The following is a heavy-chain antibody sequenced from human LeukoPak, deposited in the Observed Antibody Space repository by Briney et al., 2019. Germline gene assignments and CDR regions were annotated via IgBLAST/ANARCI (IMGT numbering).Heavy chain of an antibody. J-gene: IGHJ4*02. Sequence: PGGSLRLSCAASGFTFSSYAMNCVRQAPGKGLEWVSAISGSGGSTDYADSVKGRFTISRDNSKNPLYLHMKSLRAEDTAVYYCAKREKTFDYWGQGTLVTVSS. CDR2: ISGSGGST. CDR1: GFTFSSYA. D-gene: IGHD5-24*01. CDR3: AKREKTFDY. V-gene: IGHV3-23*01.